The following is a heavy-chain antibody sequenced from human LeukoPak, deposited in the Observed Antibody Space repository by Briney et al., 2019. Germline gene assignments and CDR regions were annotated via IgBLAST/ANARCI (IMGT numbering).Heavy chain of an antibody. CDR1: GFSFSGHW. V-gene: IGHV3-74*01. J-gene: IGHJ4*02. CDR2: ISPTGSTT. D-gene: IGHD6-6*01. CDR3: ARGPNSNWSGLDF. Sequence: GGSLRLSCAASGFSFSGHWMHWARQLPGKGLVWVSRISPTGSTTSYADSVKGRFTASRDNAKNTLYLQVNNLRAEDTAVYYCARGPNSNWSGLDFWGQGTLLTVSS.